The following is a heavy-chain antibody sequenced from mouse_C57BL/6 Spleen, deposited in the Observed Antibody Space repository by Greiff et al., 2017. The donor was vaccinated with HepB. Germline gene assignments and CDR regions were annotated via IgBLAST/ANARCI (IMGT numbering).Heavy chain of an antibody. V-gene: IGHV1-76*01. CDR3: ARSDSNYEGAWFAY. Sequence: VQGVESGAELVRPGASVKLSCKASGYTFTDYYINWVKQRPGQGLEWIARIYPGSGNTYYNEKFKGKATLTAEKSSSTAYMQLSSLTSEDSAVYFCARSDSNYEGAWFAYWGQGTLVTVSA. D-gene: IGHD2-5*01. J-gene: IGHJ3*01. CDR1: GYTFTDYY. CDR2: IYPGSGNT.